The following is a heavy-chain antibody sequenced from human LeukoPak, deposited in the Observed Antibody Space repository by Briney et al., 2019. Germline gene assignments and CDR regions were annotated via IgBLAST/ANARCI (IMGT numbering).Heavy chain of an antibody. V-gene: IGHV4-4*07. CDR1: GGSISSYY. D-gene: IGHD2-2*01. Sequence: SETLSLTCTVSGGSISSYYWSWIRQPAGKGLEWIGRIYTSGSTNYNPSLKSRVTISVDTSKNQFSLKLSSVTAADTAVYYCARTDCSSTSCYYAYWGQGPLVTVSS. CDR3: ARTDCSSTSCYYAY. J-gene: IGHJ4*02. CDR2: IYTSGST.